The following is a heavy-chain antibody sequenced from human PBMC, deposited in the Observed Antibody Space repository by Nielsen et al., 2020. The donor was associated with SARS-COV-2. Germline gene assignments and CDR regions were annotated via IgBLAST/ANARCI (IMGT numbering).Heavy chain of an antibody. CDR2: ISSYNGNT. CDR3: ATGPPYYYDSSGYSNWFDP. J-gene: IGHJ5*02. Sequence: ASVKVSCKASGYSHISYTFSWVRQAPGQGLEWVGWISSYNGNTDYAQRLQGRVTMTEDTSTDTAYMELSSLRSEDTAVYYCATGPPYYYDSSGYSNWFDPWGQGTLVTVSS. V-gene: IGHV1-18*04. D-gene: IGHD3-22*01. CDR1: GYSHISYT.